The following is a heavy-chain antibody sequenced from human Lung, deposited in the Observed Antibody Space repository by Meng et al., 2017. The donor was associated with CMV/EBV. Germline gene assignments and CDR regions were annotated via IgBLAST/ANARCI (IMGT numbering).Heavy chain of an antibody. Sequence: GGPLRLXGEAPGSTFSSYSMNWVRQAPGKGLEWVSSISSSSSYIYYADSVKGRFTISRDNAKNSLYLQMNSLRAEDTAVYYCARWERTAMDPYYYYGMDVWGKGTTVTVSS. V-gene: IGHV3-21*01. D-gene: IGHD5-18*01. CDR2: ISSSSSYI. J-gene: IGHJ6*04. CDR3: ARWERTAMDPYYYYGMDV. CDR1: GSTFSSYS.